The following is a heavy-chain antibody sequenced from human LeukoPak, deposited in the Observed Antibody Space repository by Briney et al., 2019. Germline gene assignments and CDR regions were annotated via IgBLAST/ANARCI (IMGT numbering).Heavy chain of an antibody. D-gene: IGHD2-2*01. V-gene: IGHV3-30*02. Sequence: PGGSLRLSCAASGFTFSSYGMHWVRQAPGKGLEWVAFIRYDGSNKYYADSVKGRFTISRDNSKNTLYLQMNSLRAEDTAVYYCAKDPRGYCSSTSCSSFSDWGQGTLVTVSS. CDR3: AKDPRGYCSSTSCSSFSD. CDR1: GFTFSSYG. J-gene: IGHJ4*02. CDR2: IRYDGSNK.